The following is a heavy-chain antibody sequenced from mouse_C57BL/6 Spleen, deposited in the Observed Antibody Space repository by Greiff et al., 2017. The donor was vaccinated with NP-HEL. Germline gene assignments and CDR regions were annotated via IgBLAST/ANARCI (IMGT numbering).Heavy chain of an antibody. D-gene: IGHD2-1*01. V-gene: IGHV1-81*01. CDR2: IYPRSGNT. J-gene: IGHJ4*01. CDR3: ARGEVTTRPDYYAMDY. CDR1: GYTFTSYG. Sequence: VQLQQSGAELARPGASVKLSCKASGYTFTSYGISWVKQRTGQGLEWIGEIYPRSGNTYYKEKFKGKATLTADKSSSTAYMELRSLTSEDSAVYFCARGEVTTRPDYYAMDYWGQGTSVTVSS.